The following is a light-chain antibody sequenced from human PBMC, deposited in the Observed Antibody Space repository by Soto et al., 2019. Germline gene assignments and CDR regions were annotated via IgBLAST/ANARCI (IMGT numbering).Light chain of an antibody. CDR2: SND. Sequence: QSVLTQPPSASGTPGQRVTISCSGSDSNLGSNSVNWYHHLPGMAPKLLTHSNDHRPSGVADRFSGSKSGTTASPAISGVQSEDEDDYYCCTWDDILNGWVFGGGTKLTVL. CDR3: CTWDDILNGWV. J-gene: IGLJ3*02. CDR1: DSNLGSNS. V-gene: IGLV1-44*01.